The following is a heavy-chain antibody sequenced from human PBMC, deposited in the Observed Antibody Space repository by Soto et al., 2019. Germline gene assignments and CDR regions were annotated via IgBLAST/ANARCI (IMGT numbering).Heavy chain of an antibody. J-gene: IGHJ4*02. CDR2: LDGSGGAT. V-gene: IGHV3-23*04. D-gene: IGHD5-12*01. Sequence: EAQVVESGGGLVETGGSLRLSCAASGFTASGFTFSSSAMSWVRQAPGKGLEWVSALDGSGGATYYADSVKGRFTVSRDNSKSTLYLQLNSLRAEDTAVYYCAKVKTWTCLDYWGQGTLVTVSS. CDR3: AKVKTWTCLDY. CDR1: GFTFSSSA.